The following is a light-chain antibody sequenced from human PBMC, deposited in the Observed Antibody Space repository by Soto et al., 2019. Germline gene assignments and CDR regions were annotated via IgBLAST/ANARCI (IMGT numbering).Light chain of an antibody. Sequence: QSVLTQPPSVSGAPGQRVTISCTGSSSNIGANYDVHWYQVLPGTAPKLLIYANTNRPSGVPDRFSGSKSGNTASLTISGLQAEDEGDYYCSSYTSSRGRVFGGGTKLTVL. CDR2: ANT. CDR3: SSYTSSRGRV. V-gene: IGLV1-40*01. J-gene: IGLJ3*02. CDR1: SSNIGANYD.